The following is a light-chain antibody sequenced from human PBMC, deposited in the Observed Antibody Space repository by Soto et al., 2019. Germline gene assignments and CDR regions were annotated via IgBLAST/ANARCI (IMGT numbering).Light chain of an antibody. V-gene: IGLV2-14*01. CDR3: SSYTSSSTLVV. CDR2: DVS. J-gene: IGLJ2*01. Sequence: QSALTQPASVSGSPGQSITISCTGISSDVGGYNYVSWYQLHPDKAPKLMIYDVSNRPSGVSSRFSGSKSGNTASLTISGLQAEDEADYYCSSYTSSSTLVVFGGGTKVTVL. CDR1: SSDVGGYNY.